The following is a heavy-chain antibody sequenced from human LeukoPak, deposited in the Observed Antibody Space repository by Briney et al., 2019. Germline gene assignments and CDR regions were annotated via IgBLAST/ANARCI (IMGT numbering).Heavy chain of an antibody. Sequence: QTGGSLRLSCAASGFTFSSYAMSWVRQAPGKGLEWVSVISGSGGSTYYADSVKGRFTISRDNSKNTLYLQMNSLRAEDTAVYYCAKVRYDSGGYQSPYFDYWGQGILVTVSS. CDR3: AKVRYDSGGYQSPYFDY. J-gene: IGHJ4*02. CDR2: ISGSGGST. CDR1: GFTFSSYA. V-gene: IGHV3-23*01. D-gene: IGHD3-22*01.